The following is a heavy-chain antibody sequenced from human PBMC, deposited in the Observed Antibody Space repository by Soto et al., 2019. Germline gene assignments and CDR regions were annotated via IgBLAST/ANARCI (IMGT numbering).Heavy chain of an antibody. Sequence: SETLSLTCTVSGVSISTYCWSWIRQPPGKGLEWIGYISYSGRTNYNPSLKSRVTISVDTSKNHFSLSLMSVTAADTAVYYCARGNRQKWLGDNWFDPWGPVTLVTVSS. J-gene: IGHJ5*02. V-gene: IGHV4-59*01. CDR1: GVSISTYC. CDR2: ISYSGRT. D-gene: IGHD6-19*01. CDR3: ARGNRQKWLGDNWFDP.